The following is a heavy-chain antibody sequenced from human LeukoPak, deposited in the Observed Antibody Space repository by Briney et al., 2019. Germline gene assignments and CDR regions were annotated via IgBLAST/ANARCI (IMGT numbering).Heavy chain of an antibody. CDR3: ARDYYDSSGYPRLFDY. V-gene: IGHV3-21*01. J-gene: IGHJ4*02. Sequence: PGGSLRLSCAASGFTFSSYSMNWVRQAPGKGLEWVSSISSSGSYTSYPDSVKGRFTISRDNAKNSLYLQMNSLRAEDTAVYFCARDYYDSSGYPRLFDYWGQGTLVTVSS. D-gene: IGHD3-22*01. CDR1: GFTFSSYS. CDR2: ISSSGSYT.